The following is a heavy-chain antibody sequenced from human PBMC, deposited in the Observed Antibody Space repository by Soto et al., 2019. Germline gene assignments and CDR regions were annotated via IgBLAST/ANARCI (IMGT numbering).Heavy chain of an antibody. CDR1: GGTFSSYA. Sequence: ASVKVSCKASGGTFSSYAISWVRQAPGQGLEWMGGIIPIFGTANYAQKFQGRVTITADESTSTAYMELSSLRSEDTAVYYCARDEYSSSSYYYGMDVWGQGTTVTVSS. D-gene: IGHD6-6*01. V-gene: IGHV1-69*13. CDR2: IIPIFGTA. J-gene: IGHJ6*02. CDR3: ARDEYSSSSYYYGMDV.